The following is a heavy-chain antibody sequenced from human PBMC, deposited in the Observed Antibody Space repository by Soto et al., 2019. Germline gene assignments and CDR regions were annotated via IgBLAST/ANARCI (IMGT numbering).Heavy chain of an antibody. CDR1: GGSISSYY. D-gene: IGHD6-13*01. Sequence: QVQLQESGPGLVKPSETLSLTCTVSGGSISSYYWSWIRQPPGKGLEWIGYIYYSGSTNYNPSLKSRVTISVDTSKNQFSLKLSSVTAADTAVYSCARRYAGTLDYWGQGTLVTVSS. CDR2: IYYSGST. V-gene: IGHV4-59*08. J-gene: IGHJ4*02. CDR3: ARRYAGTLDY.